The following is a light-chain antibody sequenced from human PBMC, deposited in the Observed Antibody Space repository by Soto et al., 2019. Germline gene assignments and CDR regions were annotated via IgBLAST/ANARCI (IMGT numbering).Light chain of an antibody. J-gene: IGLJ2*01. Sequence: QSVLTQPPSVSGSPGQRVTISCTGSSSNIGAGYDVQWYQQLPGAAPKLLIFGNSNRPSGVPDRFSGSRFGTSASLVITGLQAEDAADYFCYSYDISLSVSVIFGGGTKLPVL. CDR1: SSNIGAGYD. CDR2: GNS. CDR3: YSYDISLSVSVI. V-gene: IGLV1-40*01.